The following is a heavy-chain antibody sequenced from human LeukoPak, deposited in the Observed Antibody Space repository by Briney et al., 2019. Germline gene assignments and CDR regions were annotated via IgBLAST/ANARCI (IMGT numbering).Heavy chain of an antibody. CDR2: INPNSGGT. D-gene: IGHD2-8*01. J-gene: IGHJ4*02. V-gene: IGHV1-2*02. Sequence: AASVKVSCKASGYPFTGLYMHWVRQDPGQGLVWMGWINPNSGGTNYAQKFQGRVTMTRDTSISTPYMELSRLRSDDTAVYYCARDTPHLLGVSYFDYWGQGTMVTVSS. CDR3: ARDTPHLLGVSYFDY. CDR1: GYPFTGLY.